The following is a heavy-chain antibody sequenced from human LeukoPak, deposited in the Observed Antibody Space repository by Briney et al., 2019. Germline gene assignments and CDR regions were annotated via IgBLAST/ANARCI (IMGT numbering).Heavy chain of an antibody. CDR3: ARTKARPRWFDP. J-gene: IGHJ5*02. D-gene: IGHD6-6*01. CDR1: GGSISSGGYY. V-gene: IGHV4-31*03. CDR2: IYYSGST. Sequence: PSETLSLTCTVSGGSISSGGYYWSWIRQHPGKGLEWIGYIYYSGSTYYNPSLKSRVTISVDTSKNQFSLKLSSVTAADTAVYYCARTKARPRWFDPWGQGTLVTVSS.